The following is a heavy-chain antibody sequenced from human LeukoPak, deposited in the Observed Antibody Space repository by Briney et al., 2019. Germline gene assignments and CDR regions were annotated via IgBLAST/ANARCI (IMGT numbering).Heavy chain of an antibody. CDR1: GFTVSSNY. Sequence: GGSLRLSCAASGFTVSSNYMSWVRQAPGKGLEWVSVIYSDGSTYYADSMKGRLTMSRDNSKNTLYLQMNGLRAEDTAVYYCARVWSVRLLPYFDYWGQGTLVTVSS. V-gene: IGHV3-66*02. D-gene: IGHD3-3*01. CDR3: ARVWSVRLLPYFDY. J-gene: IGHJ4*02. CDR2: IYSDGST.